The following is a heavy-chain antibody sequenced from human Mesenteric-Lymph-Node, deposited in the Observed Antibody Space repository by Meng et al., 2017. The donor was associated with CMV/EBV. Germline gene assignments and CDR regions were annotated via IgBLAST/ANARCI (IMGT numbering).Heavy chain of an antibody. CDR3: AKEGSDWSFEY. CDR2: LSGSGTNT. Sequence: GGSLRLSCAASGFSFSSYWMHWVRQAPGKGLEWVSGLSGSGTNTYYTDSVKGRFTISRDNSKKTVYLHMSNLRAEDTAVYYCAKEGSDWSFEYWGQGALVTVSS. D-gene: IGHD6-19*01. J-gene: IGHJ4*02. V-gene: IGHV3-23*01. CDR1: GFSFSSYW.